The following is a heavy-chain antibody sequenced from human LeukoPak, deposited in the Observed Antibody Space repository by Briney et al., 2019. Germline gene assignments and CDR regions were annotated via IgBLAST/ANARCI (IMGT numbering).Heavy chain of an antibody. CDR1: GYTFTSYA. J-gene: IGHJ4*02. CDR2: INTGTGNP. CDR3: ASFGAHSFDY. V-gene: IGHV7-4-1*02. D-gene: IGHD3-10*01. Sequence: GASVKVSCKTSGYTFTSYAMNWVRQAPGQGLEFMGWINTGTGNPTYAQGFTGRFVFSLGTSVSTAYLQISTLKPEDTAVYYCASFGAHSFDYWGQGTLVTVSS.